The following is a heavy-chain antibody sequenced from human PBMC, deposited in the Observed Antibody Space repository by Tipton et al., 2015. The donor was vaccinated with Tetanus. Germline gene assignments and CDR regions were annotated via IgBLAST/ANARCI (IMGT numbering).Heavy chain of an antibody. V-gene: IGHV3-9*01. J-gene: IGHJ3*01. CDR1: GFTFHDYA. CDR3: ARAVRGRDVFDV. CDR2: ISGNDGNK. Sequence: SLRLSRAASGFTFHDYAIHWVRQVPGKGLEWVAAISGNDGNKVYADSVRGRFTISRDNAKNSLSVQMDSLRPEDTALYYCARAVRGRDVFDVWGQGTVVIVSS. D-gene: IGHD3-10*01.